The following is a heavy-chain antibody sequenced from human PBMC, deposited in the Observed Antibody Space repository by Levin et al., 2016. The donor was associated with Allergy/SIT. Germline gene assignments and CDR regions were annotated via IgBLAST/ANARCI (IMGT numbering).Heavy chain of an antibody. CDR3: ARGTYYDFWSGYPKTQWSFDI. J-gene: IGHJ3*02. CDR2: IYHSGST. D-gene: IGHD3-3*01. V-gene: IGHV4-4*02. Sequence: WIRQPPGKGLEWIGEIYHSGSTNYNPSLKSRVTISVDKSKNQFSLKLSSVTAADTAVYYCARGTYYDFWSGYPKTQWSFDIWGQGTMVTVSS.